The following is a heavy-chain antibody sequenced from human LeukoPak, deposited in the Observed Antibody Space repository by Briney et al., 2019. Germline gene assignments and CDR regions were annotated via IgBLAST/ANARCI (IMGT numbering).Heavy chain of an antibody. CDR3: ARDLVRGDLDLGYCSGGSCYVGY. J-gene: IGHJ4*02. V-gene: IGHV3-30-3*01. CDR2: ISYDGSNK. Sequence: HPGRSLRLSCAASGFTFSSYAMHWVRQAPGKGLEWVAVISYDGSNKYYADSVKGRFTISRDNSKNTLYLQMNSLRAEDTAVYYCARDLVRGDLDLGYCSGGSCYVGYWGQGTLVTVSS. CDR1: GFTFSSYA. D-gene: IGHD2-15*01.